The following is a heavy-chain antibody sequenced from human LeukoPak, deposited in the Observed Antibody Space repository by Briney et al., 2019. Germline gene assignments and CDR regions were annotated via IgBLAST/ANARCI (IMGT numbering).Heavy chain of an antibody. Sequence: GRSLRLSCAASGFTFSSYAMHWVRQAPGKGLEWVAVISYDGSNKYYADSVKGRFTISRDNSKNTLYLQMNSLRAEDTAVYYCARVGGYSYYGMDVWGQGTTVTVSS. CDR1: GFTFSSYA. CDR2: ISYDGSNK. D-gene: IGHD5-18*01. V-gene: IGHV3-30-3*01. CDR3: ARVGGYSYYGMDV. J-gene: IGHJ6*02.